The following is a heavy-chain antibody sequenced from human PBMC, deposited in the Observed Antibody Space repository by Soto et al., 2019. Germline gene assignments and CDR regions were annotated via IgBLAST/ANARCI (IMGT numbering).Heavy chain of an antibody. CDR2: IYHSGST. D-gene: IGHD3-10*01. J-gene: IGHJ5*02. CDR3: ARARITMVRGVISWFDP. Sequence: PSETLSLTCAVSGGSISSGGYSWSWIRQPPGKGLEWIGYIYHSGSTYYNPSLKSRVTISVDRSKNQFSLKLSSVTAADTAVYYCARARITMVRGVISWFDPWGQGTLV. V-gene: IGHV4-30-2*01. CDR1: GGSISSGGYS.